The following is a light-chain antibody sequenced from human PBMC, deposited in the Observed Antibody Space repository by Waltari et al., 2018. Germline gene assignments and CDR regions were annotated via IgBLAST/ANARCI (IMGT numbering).Light chain of an antibody. CDR1: KLGEKY. V-gene: IGLV3-1*01. CDR2: QDD. CDR3: QTWDSSTVV. J-gene: IGLJ2*01. Sequence: SYELTQPPSVSVSPGQTASITCSGDKLGEKYVSWYQQKPGQSPVLVIYQDDKRPSRIPERFSGSTSGNTATLTISGTQSLDEADYYCQTWDSSTVVFGGATKLTVL.